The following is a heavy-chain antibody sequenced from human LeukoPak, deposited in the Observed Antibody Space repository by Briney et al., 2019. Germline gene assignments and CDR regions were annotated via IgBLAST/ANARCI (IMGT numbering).Heavy chain of an antibody. V-gene: IGHV4-39*01. Sequence: SETLSLTCTVSGGSISNTNYYWGWIRQPPGKGLEWIGHMYYREGTARNSSLKSRVTISVDTSKNQSSLKLTSVTASDTAVYYCARRPPWWQDPAIPLHIWGQGTLVTVSS. CDR2: MYYREGT. CDR1: GGSISNTNYY. CDR3: ARRPPWWQDPAIPLHI. D-gene: IGHD2-8*02. J-gene: IGHJ3*02.